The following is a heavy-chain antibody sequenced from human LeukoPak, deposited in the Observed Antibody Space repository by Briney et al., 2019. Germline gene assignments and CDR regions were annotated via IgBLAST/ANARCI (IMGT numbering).Heavy chain of an antibody. Sequence: SETLSLTCAVSGGSISSSNWWSWVRQPPGEGLEWIGEFRHSGSTNYNPSLKSRVTISVDKSRNQFSLKLSSVTAADTAVYYCARNSGRYFSQDYWGQGALVTVSS. CDR2: FRHSGST. V-gene: IGHV4-4*02. D-gene: IGHD1-26*01. CDR3: ARNSGRYFSQDY. J-gene: IGHJ4*02. CDR1: GGSISSSNW.